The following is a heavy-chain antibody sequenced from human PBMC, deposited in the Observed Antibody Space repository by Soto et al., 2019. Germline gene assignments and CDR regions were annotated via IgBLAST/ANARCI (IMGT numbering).Heavy chain of an antibody. Sequence: SETLSLTCTVSGGSISSGDYYWSWIRQPPGKGLEWIGYIYHSGSTYYNPSLKSRVTISVDTSKNQFSLKLSSVTAADTAVYYCARHNYDSSGTAVDVWGQGTTVTVSS. D-gene: IGHD3-22*01. J-gene: IGHJ6*02. CDR3: ARHNYDSSGTAVDV. CDR2: IYHSGST. CDR1: GGSISSGDYY. V-gene: IGHV4-30-4*01.